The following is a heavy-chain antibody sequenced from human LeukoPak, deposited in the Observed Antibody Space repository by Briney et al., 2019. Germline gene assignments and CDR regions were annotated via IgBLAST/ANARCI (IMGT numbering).Heavy chain of an antibody. CDR2: IYYSGST. CDR1: GGSVSSGSYY. CDR3: ARDLHYFDY. V-gene: IGHV4-61*01. J-gene: IGHJ4*02. Sequence: PSETLSLTCTVSGGSVSSGSYYWSWIRQPPGKGLEWIGYIYYSGSTNYNPSLKSRVTISVDTSTNQFSLKLSSVTAAGTAVYYCARDLHYFDYWGQGTLVTVSS.